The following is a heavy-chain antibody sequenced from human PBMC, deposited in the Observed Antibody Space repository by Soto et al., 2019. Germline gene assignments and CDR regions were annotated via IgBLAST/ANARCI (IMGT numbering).Heavy chain of an antibody. CDR1: GNSFTIYC. CDR2: IDPSDSYT. J-gene: IGHJ4*02. Sequence: PGASLKIACKRSGNSFTIYCISWVRQMPGKGLEWMGRIDPSDSYTNYSPSFQGHVTISADKSISTAYLQWSSLKASDTARYSCVLPSGDTIWDQGTLVTVCS. CDR3: VLPSGDTI. D-gene: IGHD4-17*01. V-gene: IGHV5-10-1*01.